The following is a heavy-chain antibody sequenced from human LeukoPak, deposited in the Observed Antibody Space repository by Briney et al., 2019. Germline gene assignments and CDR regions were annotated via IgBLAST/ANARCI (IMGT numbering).Heavy chain of an antibody. V-gene: IGHV3-23*01. CDR3: ARDQGYSYGSDY. J-gene: IGHJ4*02. CDR2: ISDGGGRT. Sequence: GGSLRLSCAASGFTFRSYAMTWVRQAPGKGLEWVSSISDGGGRTYYAESVKGRFTISRDNSKNTLYVQMNSLRAEDTAVYYCARDQGYSYGSDYWGQGTLVTVSS. CDR1: GFTFRSYA. D-gene: IGHD5-18*01.